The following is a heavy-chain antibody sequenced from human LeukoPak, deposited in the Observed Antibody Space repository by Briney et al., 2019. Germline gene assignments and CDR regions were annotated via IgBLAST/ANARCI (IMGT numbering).Heavy chain of an antibody. V-gene: IGHV4-38-2*02. D-gene: IGHD2-15*01. J-gene: IGHJ4*02. CDR2: IYHSGST. Sequence: SETLSLTCAVSGYSISSGYYWGWIRQPPGKGLEWIGSIYHSGSTYYNPSLKSRVTISVDTSKNQFSLKLSSVTAADTAVYYCARELGYCSGGSCQPDYFDYWDQGTLVTVSS. CDR3: ARELGYCSGGSCQPDYFDY. CDR1: GYSISSGYY.